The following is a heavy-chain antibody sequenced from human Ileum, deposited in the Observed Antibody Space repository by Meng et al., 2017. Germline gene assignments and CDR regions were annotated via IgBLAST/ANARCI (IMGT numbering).Heavy chain of an antibody. CDR3: ARVRCASVSCYGDSYFDY. CDR1: GGSISISNW. CDR2: IYHTGGT. Sequence: QVQLQESGPGLVKPSGTLPLTCAVSGGSISISNWWTLVRQPPGKGLEWIGEIYHTGGTNYNPSLKRRVTISVDKSKNQFSLEVTSVTAADTAVYYCARVRCASVSCYGDSYFDYWGQGILVTVSS. J-gene: IGHJ4*02. V-gene: IGHV4-4*02. D-gene: IGHD2-15*01.